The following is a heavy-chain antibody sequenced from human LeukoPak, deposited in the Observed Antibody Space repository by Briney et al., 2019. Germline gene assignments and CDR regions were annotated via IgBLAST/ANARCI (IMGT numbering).Heavy chain of an antibody. J-gene: IGHJ4*02. CDR1: GGSISSNNYY. Sequence: PSETLSLTCTVSGGSISSNNYYWGWIRQPPGKGLEWIGYIYYSGSTYYNPSLKSRVTISVDTSKNQFSLKLSSVTAADTAVYYCARLRYASGSYSYLDYWGQGTLVTVSS. D-gene: IGHD3-10*01. CDR3: ARLRYASGSYSYLDY. V-gene: IGHV4-39*07. CDR2: IYYSGST.